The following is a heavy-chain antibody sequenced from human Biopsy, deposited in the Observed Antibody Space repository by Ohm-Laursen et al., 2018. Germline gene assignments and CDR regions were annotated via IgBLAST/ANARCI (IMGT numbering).Heavy chain of an antibody. CDR3: ARLTGDYIWGNWRINHDPFDI. J-gene: IGHJ3*02. Sequence: SDTLSLTCAVDGGSFSGYDWTWIRQPPGKGLEWIGEVSHSGSTNYNPSLKSRVTISVDTSKDQFSLNLSSVTAADTAVYYCARLTGDYIWGNWRINHDPFDIWDQGTSVTVSS. CDR1: GGSFSGYD. CDR2: VSHSGST. D-gene: IGHD3-16*01. V-gene: IGHV4-34*01.